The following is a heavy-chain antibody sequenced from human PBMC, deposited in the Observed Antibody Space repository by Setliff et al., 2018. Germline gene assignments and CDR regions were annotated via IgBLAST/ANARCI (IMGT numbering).Heavy chain of an antibody. J-gene: IGHJ6*02. CDR3: ARLSWNGLRYYGLDV. V-gene: IGHV4-34*01. Sequence: KLPETLSLTCAVYGESFSDYYGSWIRQPPGKGPEWIGEINQSGGTNYNPSLKSRVTISVDTSTNQFSLKLRSVTAADTAVYYCARLSWNGLRYYGLDVWGQGTTVTVSS. CDR2: INQSGGT. CDR1: GESFSDYY. D-gene: IGHD3-3*01.